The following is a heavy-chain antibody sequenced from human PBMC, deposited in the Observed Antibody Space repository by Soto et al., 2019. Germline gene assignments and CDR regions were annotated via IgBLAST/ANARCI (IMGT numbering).Heavy chain of an antibody. V-gene: IGHV1-69*02. Sequence: ASVKVSCKASGGTFSSYTISWVRQAPGQGLEWMGRIIPILGIANYAQKFQGRVTITADKSTSTAYMELSSLRSEDTAVYYCARNGGYYYYWFDPWGQGTLVTVSS. CDR1: GGTFSSYT. CDR3: ARNGGYYYYWFDP. D-gene: IGHD3-22*01. CDR2: IIPILGIA. J-gene: IGHJ5*02.